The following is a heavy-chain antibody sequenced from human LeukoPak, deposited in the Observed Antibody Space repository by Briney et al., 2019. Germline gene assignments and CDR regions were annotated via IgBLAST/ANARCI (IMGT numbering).Heavy chain of an antibody. CDR3: ASGFELGYMDV. V-gene: IGHV4-38-2*02. CDR2: SYHSGST. Sequence: SETLSLTCTVSGYSISSGYYWGWIRQPPGKGLEWIGSSYHSGSTYYNPSLKSRVTISVDTSKNQFSLKLSSVTAADTAVYYCASGFELGYMDVWGKGTTVTVSS. CDR1: GYSISSGYY. J-gene: IGHJ6*03. D-gene: IGHD3-10*01.